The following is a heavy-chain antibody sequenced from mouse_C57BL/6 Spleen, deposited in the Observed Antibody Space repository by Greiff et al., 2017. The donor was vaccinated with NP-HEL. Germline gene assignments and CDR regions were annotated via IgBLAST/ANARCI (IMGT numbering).Heavy chain of an antibody. J-gene: IGHJ3*01. D-gene: IGHD6-2*01. CDR1: GYTFTDYY. CDR3: ASVSRWFAY. CDR2: INPNNGGT. V-gene: IGHV1-26*01. Sequence: EVQLQQSGPELVKPGASVKISCKASGYTFTDYYMNWVQQSHGKSLEWIGDINPNNGGTSYNQKFTGKATLTVDKSSSTAYTELRSLTSEDSAVYYCASVSRWFAYWGQGTLVTVSA.